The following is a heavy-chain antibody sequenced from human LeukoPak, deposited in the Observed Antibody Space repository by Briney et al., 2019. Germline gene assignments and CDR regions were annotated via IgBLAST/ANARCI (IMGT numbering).Heavy chain of an antibody. CDR3: ARGGRFGERAAFDI. J-gene: IGHJ3*02. V-gene: IGHV4-59*12. D-gene: IGHD3-10*01. CDR1: GGSISSYH. CDR2: IYYSGST. Sequence: SETLSLTCTVSGGSISSYHWSWIRQPPGKGLEWIGYIYYSGSTNYNPSLKSRLSISVDTSKNQFSLKPTSVTAADTAVYYCARGGRFGERAAFDIWGQGTMVTVSS.